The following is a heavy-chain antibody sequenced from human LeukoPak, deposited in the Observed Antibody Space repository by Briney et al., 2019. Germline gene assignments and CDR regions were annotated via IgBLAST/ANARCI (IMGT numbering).Heavy chain of an antibody. CDR3: ATGGGYSYGYKRDYFDY. D-gene: IGHD5-18*01. CDR2: ISGSGGST. V-gene: IGHV3-23*01. CDR1: GFTFSSYA. Sequence: GGSLRLSCAASGFTFSSYAMSWVRQAPGKGLEWVSAISGSGGSTYYADFVKGRFTISRDNSKNTLYLQMNSLRAEDTAVYYCATGGGYSYGYKRDYFDYWGQGTLVTVSS. J-gene: IGHJ4*02.